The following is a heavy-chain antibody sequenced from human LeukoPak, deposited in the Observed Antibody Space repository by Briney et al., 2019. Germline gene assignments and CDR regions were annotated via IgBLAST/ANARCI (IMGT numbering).Heavy chain of an antibody. J-gene: IGHJ3*02. CDR3: ARSDYSGSGTYTEFDAFDI. CDR2: IYYTGST. V-gene: IGHV4-59*01. Sequence: PSETLSLTCTVSGGSISSYYCSWIRQPPGKGLEWIGYIYYTGSTSYNPSLKSRVTISMDTSKNQFSLKLSSVTAADSAVYYCARSDYSGSGTYTEFDAFDIWGQGPMVTVSS. CDR1: GGSISSYY. D-gene: IGHD3-10*01.